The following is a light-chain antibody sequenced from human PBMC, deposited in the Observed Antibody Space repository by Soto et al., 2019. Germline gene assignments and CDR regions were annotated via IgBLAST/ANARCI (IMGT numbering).Light chain of an antibody. CDR2: GVS. J-gene: IGKJ2*01. V-gene: IGKV3-15*01. CDR1: QSLSRN. Sequence: EIVMTRSPTTLSVSPGERATLSCRASQSLSRNLAWYQQRPGQAPRLLIYGVSIRATGVPARFSGSESGTEFTLTISSLQSEDFAVYYCQQYNDWPSSFGQGTKLETK. CDR3: QQYNDWPSS.